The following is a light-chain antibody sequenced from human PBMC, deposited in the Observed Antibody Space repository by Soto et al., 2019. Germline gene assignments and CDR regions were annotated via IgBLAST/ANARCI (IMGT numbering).Light chain of an antibody. CDR1: QSISSN. V-gene: IGKV1-39*01. J-gene: IGKJ1*01. Sequence: DIQMTQSPSSLSASVGDRVTITCRTSQSISSNLNWYQQKPGRAPDLLIYAASSIHSGVPSRFSGSASGTDFTLTISSLQPEDSATYYCQQSHGTPRTFGQGTKVEIK. CDR2: AAS. CDR3: QQSHGTPRT.